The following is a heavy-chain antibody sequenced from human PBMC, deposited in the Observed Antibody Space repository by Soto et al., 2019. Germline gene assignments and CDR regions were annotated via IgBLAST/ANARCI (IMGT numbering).Heavy chain of an antibody. V-gene: IGHV6-1*01. Sequence: SQTLSLTCGISVDSVSSNSAAWXWIRQSPSRGLEWLGRTYYRSKWYNDYAVSVKSRITINPDTSKNQFSLQLNSVTPEDTAVYYCARGRERSAGSLYYYGMDVWGQGPPVTVS. CDR1: VDSVSSNSAA. D-gene: IGHD6-13*01. J-gene: IGHJ6*02. CDR2: TYYRSKWYN. CDR3: ARGRERSAGSLYYYGMDV.